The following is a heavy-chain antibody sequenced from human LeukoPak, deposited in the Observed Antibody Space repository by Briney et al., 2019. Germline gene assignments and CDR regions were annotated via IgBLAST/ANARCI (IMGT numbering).Heavy chain of an antibody. J-gene: IGHJ4*02. Sequence: GGSLRLSCAASGFPFSSYSMTWVRQAPGKGLEWVANIKPDGTTKFYVDSVKGRFTISRDNALNSLYLRMNSLRAEDTAIYYCARSIPYGTTWYGRSDYWGQGTLVTVSS. CDR1: GFPFSSYS. D-gene: IGHD6-13*01. V-gene: IGHV3-7*03. CDR3: ARSIPYGTTWYGRSDY. CDR2: IKPDGTTK.